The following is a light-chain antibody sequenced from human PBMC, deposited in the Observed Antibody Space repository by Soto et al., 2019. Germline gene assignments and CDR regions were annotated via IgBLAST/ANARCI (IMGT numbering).Light chain of an antibody. CDR1: SSDVGGYDS. J-gene: IGLJ2*01. Sequence: QSVLTQPPSASGTPGQSVTISCTGSSSDVGGYDSVSWYQQYPGKAPKLIIYEVTKRPSGVPDRFSGSKSGNTASLTVSGLQAEDEADYYCSSYAGINNLVFGGGTKLTVL. CDR2: EVT. CDR3: SSYAGINNLV. V-gene: IGLV2-8*01.